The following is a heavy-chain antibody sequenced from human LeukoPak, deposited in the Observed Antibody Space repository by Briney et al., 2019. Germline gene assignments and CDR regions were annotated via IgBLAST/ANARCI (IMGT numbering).Heavy chain of an antibody. CDR3: AKDLSDYGDFPIDY. D-gene: IGHD4-17*01. Sequence: PGGSLRLSCAASGFTFSSYGMHWVRQAPGKGLEGGAVIWYDGSNKYYADSVKGRFTISKDNSKNTLYLQMNSLRAEDTAVYYCAKDLSDYGDFPIDYWGQGTLVTVSS. CDR1: GFTFSSYG. J-gene: IGHJ4*02. CDR2: IWYDGSNK. V-gene: IGHV3-33*06.